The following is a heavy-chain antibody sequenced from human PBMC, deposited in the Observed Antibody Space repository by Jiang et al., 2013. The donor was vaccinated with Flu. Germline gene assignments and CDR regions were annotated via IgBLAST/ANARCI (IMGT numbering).Heavy chain of an antibody. CDR1: GGSIKSHY. CDR3: ARSAAVGAGWFDP. D-gene: IGHD6-13*01. V-gene: IGHV4-59*11. Sequence: LLKPSETLSLTCTVSGGSIKSHYWSWLRQPPGKGLEWIGDFYYTGNIKYNASLKSRVTMSADTSKNQISLKVTSVTAADTAVYYCARSAAVGAGWFDPWGQGTLATVSS. CDR2: FYYTGNI. J-gene: IGHJ5*02.